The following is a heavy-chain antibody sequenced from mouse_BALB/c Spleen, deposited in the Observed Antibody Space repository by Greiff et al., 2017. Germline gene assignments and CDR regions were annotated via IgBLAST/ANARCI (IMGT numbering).Heavy chain of an antibody. CDR3: ARGGVVATDY. J-gene: IGHJ2*01. D-gene: IGHD1-1*01. V-gene: IGHV5-6-3*01. CDR2: INSNGGST. Sequence: EVQGVESGGGLVQPGGSLKLSCAASGFTFSSYGMSWVRQTPDKRLELVATINSNGGSTYYPDSVKGRFTISRDNAKNTLYLQMSSLKSEDTAMYYCARGGVVATDYWGQGTTLTVSS. CDR1: GFTFSSYG.